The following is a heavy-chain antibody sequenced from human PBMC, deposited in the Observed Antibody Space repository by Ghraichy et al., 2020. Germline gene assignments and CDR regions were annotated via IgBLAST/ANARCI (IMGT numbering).Heavy chain of an antibody. CDR3: AHDGDFWGRLEH. J-gene: IGHJ5*02. Sequence: GESLNISCAVTGLDFNIAWMTWVRQAPGKGLEWVARIKSKHNGGTTDYAAPVKGRFTLSRDDLKSTLYLQMNSLRTEDTAVYYCAHDGDFWGRLEHWGQGTPVTVSS. CDR2: IKSKHNGGTT. CDR1: GLDFNIAW. V-gene: IGHV3-15*01. D-gene: IGHD3-3*01.